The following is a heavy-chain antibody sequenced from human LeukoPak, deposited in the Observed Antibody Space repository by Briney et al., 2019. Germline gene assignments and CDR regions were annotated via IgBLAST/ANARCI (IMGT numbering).Heavy chain of an antibody. CDR1: GFTFSSYW. D-gene: IGHD2-15*01. J-gene: IGHJ3*02. V-gene: IGHV3-74*01. CDR2: INSDGSST. CDR3: ARVRGYCSGRSCYRDLAFDI. Sequence: PGGTLRLSCAASGFTFSSYWMHWVRQAPGRGLVWVSRINSDGSSTSYADSVKGRFTISRDNAKNTLYLQMNSLRAEDTAVYYCARVRGYCSGRSCYRDLAFDIRGQGTMVTVSS.